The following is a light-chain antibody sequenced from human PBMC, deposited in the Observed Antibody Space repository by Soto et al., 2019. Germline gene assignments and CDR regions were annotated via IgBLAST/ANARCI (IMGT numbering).Light chain of an antibody. V-gene: IGKV3-20*01. CDR1: QSVSSSH. Sequence: EVELTQSPGTLSLSPWERATLSCRASQSVSSSHLAWYQQKRGQAPRLLIYDTSTRATGIPDRFSGSGSGTDFTLTISRLEPEDFAVYHCQQYGASPWTFGQGTKVDIK. J-gene: IGKJ1*01. CDR2: DTS. CDR3: QQYGASPWT.